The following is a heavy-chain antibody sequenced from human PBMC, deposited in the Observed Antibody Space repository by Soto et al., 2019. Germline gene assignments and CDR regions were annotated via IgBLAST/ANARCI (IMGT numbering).Heavy chain of an antibody. D-gene: IGHD3-16*01. CDR2: ISSNGGST. CDR1: GFTFSSYA. Sequence: EVQLVESGGGLVQPGGSLRLSCAASGFTFSSYAMHWVRQAPGKGLEYVSAISSNGGSTYYANSVKGRFTISRDNSNKQLYFKMGSRGAGEMGFNYGGRGGGGGYGFDYWGQGTLVTVSS. CDR3: GRGGGGGYGFDY. V-gene: IGHV3-64*01. J-gene: IGHJ4*02.